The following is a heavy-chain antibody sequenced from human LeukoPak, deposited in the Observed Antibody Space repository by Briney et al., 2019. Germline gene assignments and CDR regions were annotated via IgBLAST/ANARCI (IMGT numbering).Heavy chain of an antibody. CDR1: VGSISSSNW. D-gene: IGHD6-13*01. V-gene: IGHV4-4*02. J-gene: IGHJ5*02. Sequence: SETLSLTWAVSVGSISSSNWWSWVSQPPGKGLEWSGEIYHSGSTNYNPSLKSRVTISVDKSKNQFSLKLSFVTAADTAVYYCARDPGIAAAATNWFDPWGQGTLVTVSS. CDR2: IYHSGST. CDR3: ARDPGIAAAATNWFDP.